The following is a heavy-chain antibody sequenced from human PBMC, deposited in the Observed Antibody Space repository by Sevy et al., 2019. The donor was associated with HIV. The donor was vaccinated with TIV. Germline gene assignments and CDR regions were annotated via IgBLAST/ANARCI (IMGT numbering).Heavy chain of an antibody. V-gene: IGHV3-74*01. CDR2: INSDGSST. J-gene: IGHJ6*02. CDR1: GFTFSSYW. CDR3: AREMKYYDSSGYYYYYYYGMDV. Sequence: GGSLRLSCAASGFTFSSYWMHWVRQAPGKGLVWDSRINSDGSSTSYADSVKGRFTISRDNAKNTLYLQMNSLRAEDTAVYYCAREMKYYDSSGYYYYYYYGMDVWGQGTTVTVSS. D-gene: IGHD3-22*01.